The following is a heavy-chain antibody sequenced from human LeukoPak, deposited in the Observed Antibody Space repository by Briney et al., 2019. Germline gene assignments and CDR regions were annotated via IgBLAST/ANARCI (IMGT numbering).Heavy chain of an antibody. D-gene: IGHD6-19*01. J-gene: IGHJ4*02. CDR2: INPSGGST. Sequence: ASVEVSCKVSGYTLTELSMHWVRQAPGQGLEWMGIINPSGGSTSYAQKFQGRVTMTRDTSTSTVYMELSSLRSEDTAVYYCARDGSSEYSSGWFGPQGSDYWGQGTLVTVSS. CDR1: GYTLTELS. CDR3: ARDGSSEYSSGWFGPQGSDY. V-gene: IGHV1-46*01.